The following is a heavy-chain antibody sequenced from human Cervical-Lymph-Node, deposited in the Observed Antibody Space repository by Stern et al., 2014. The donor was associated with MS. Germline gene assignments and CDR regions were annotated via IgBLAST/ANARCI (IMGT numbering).Heavy chain of an antibody. D-gene: IGHD5-12*01. V-gene: IGHV3-30*01. J-gene: IGHJ4*02. CDR1: GFTFSYHA. Sequence: VQLEESGGGVVQPGRSLRLSCAASGFTFSYHAMHWVRQAPGKGLEWVAVISYDGSDKNDAASVKGRFTISRDNSRNTLYLQMNSLRVDDTAVYYCARGGAVATSDYYFDYWGQGILVTVSS. CDR3: ARGGAVATSDYYFDY. CDR2: ISYDGSDK.